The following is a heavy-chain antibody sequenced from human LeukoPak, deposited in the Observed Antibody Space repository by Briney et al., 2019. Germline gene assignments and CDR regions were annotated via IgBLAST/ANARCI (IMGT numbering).Heavy chain of an antibody. CDR3: ANGVLSFRYFDY. J-gene: IGHJ4*02. CDR2: IIPIYATP. CDR1: GDTFSTYA. D-gene: IGHD3-9*01. Sequence: ASVKVSCKTSGDTFSTYAISWVRQAPGQGLEWMGSIIPIYATPNYAQKLQGRLTITADESTTTAYMELTSLRSEDTAVYFCANGVLSFRYFDYWGQGTLVTVSS. V-gene: IGHV1-69*13.